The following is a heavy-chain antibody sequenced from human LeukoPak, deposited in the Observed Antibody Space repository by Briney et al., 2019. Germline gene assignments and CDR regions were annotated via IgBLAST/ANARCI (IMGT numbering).Heavy chain of an antibody. D-gene: IGHD6-13*01. V-gene: IGHV3-11*01. CDR2: ISSSGSVT. Sequence: PGGSLRLSCAASGFTFNEYYMSWIRQAPGKGLEWVSYISSSGSVTYYTDSVKGRLTISRDNAKNSLYLRMNNLRAEDTAVYYCARGAAGTGDLDYWGQGTLVTVYS. J-gene: IGHJ4*02. CDR3: ARGAAGTGDLDY. CDR1: GFTFNEYY.